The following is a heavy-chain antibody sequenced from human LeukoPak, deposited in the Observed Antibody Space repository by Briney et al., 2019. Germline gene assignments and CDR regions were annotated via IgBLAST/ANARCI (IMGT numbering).Heavy chain of an antibody. V-gene: IGHV4-4*07. CDR2: IYTSGST. D-gene: IGHD2-8*01. Sequence: SETLSLTCTVSGGSISSYYWSWIRQPAGKGLEWIGRIYTSGSTNYNPSLKSRVTMSVDTSKNQFSLNLSSVTAADTAVYYCARHIVVMMYANDAFDIWGQGTMVTVSS. CDR3: ARHIVVMMYANDAFDI. J-gene: IGHJ3*02. CDR1: GGSISSYY.